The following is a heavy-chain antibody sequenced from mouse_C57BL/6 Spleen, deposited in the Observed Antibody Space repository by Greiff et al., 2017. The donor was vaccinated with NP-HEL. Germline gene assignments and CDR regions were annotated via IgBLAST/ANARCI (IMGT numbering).Heavy chain of an antibody. J-gene: IGHJ1*03. V-gene: IGHV1-42*01. CDR3: ARDYGSVYWYFDV. CDR1: GYSFTGYY. Sequence: EVQLQQSGPELVKPGASVKISCKASGYSFTGYYMNWVKQSPEKSLEWIGEINPSTGGTTYNQKFKAKATLTVDKSSSTAYMQLKSLTSEDSAVYYGARDYGSVYWYFDVWGTGTTVTVSS. D-gene: IGHD1-1*01. CDR2: INPSTGGT.